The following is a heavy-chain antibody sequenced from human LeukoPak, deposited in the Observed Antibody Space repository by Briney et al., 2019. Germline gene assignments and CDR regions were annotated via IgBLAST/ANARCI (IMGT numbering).Heavy chain of an antibody. J-gene: IGHJ4*02. D-gene: IGHD2-15*01. CDR1: GGSISSGDYY. CDR3: ARRRHLGGYFDY. Sequence: SETLSLTCTVSGGSISSGDYYWSWIRQPPGKGLEWIGYIYYSGSTYYNPSLKSRVTISVDTSKNQSSLKLSSVTAADTAVYYCARRRHLGGYFDYWGQGTLVTVSS. V-gene: IGHV4-30-4*08. CDR2: IYYSGST.